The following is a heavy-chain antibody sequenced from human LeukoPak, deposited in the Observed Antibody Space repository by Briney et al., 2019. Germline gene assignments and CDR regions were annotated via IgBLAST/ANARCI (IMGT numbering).Heavy chain of an antibody. CDR2: INHSGST. CDR3: ARRYYDSSGYQRLGYYYYGMDV. Sequence: PSETLSLTCAVYGGSFSGYYWSWIRQPPGKGLEWIGEINHSGSTNYNPSLKSRVTISVDTSKNQFSLKLSSVTAADTAVYYCARRYYDSSGYQRLGYYYYGMDVWGQGTTVTVSS. J-gene: IGHJ6*02. V-gene: IGHV4-34*01. D-gene: IGHD3-22*01. CDR1: GGSFSGYY.